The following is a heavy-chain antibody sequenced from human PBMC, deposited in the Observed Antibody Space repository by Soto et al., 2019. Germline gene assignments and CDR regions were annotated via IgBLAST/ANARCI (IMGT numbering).Heavy chain of an antibody. D-gene: IGHD3-3*01. CDR1: GGPITTKSW. J-gene: IGHJ6*02. CDR3: ATQTISYTWDV. CDR2: MLHGGTT. Sequence: QVQLQESGPGLVKPSGTLSPPGFVSGGPITTKSWWVWVRRPPGKGLEWLGEMLHGGTTYYIPSLKNLIITSFDTSKNHFSLELTSVTAADTAIYYCATQTISYTWDVWGQGTSVTVSS. V-gene: IGHV4-4*02.